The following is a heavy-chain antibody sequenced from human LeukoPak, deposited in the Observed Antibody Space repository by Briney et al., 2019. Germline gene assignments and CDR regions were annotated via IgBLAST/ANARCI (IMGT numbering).Heavy chain of an antibody. CDR2: INSDGSST. J-gene: IGHJ5*02. CDR3: AKVGVIAATGWFDP. Sequence: GGSLRLSCAASGFTFSNYWMHWVRQTPGKGLVWVSRINSDGSSTTYADAVKGRFTISRDNAKNTLYLQMNSPRAEDTAVYYCAKVGVIAATGWFDPWGQGTLVTVSS. D-gene: IGHD2-15*01. V-gene: IGHV3-74*01. CDR1: GFTFSNYW.